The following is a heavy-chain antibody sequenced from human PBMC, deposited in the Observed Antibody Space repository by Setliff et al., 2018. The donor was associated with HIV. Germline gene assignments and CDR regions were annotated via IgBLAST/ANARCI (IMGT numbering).Heavy chain of an antibody. V-gene: IGHV4-59*01. CDR2: ISDSGTT. D-gene: IGHD2-15*01. J-gene: IGHJ5*02. CDR1: GGSISPYY. CDR3: ARGGASSKYLDP. Sequence: KTSETLSLTCTVSGGSISPYYWSWIRQPPGKGLEWIAWISDSGTTNYNPSLKSRVTLSVDTSKNQFSLSLTSVTGADTAVYYCARGGASSKYLDPWGQGTLVTV.